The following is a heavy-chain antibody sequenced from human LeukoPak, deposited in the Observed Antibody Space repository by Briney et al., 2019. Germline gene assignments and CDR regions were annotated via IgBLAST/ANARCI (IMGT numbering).Heavy chain of an antibody. J-gene: IGHJ4*02. D-gene: IGHD4-23*01. CDR1: GFXFSSYW. CDR2: INQHGTDK. Sequence: GGSLRLSCAASGFXFSSYWMSWVRQAPGKGLEWVANINQHGTDKYYVDSVRGRFNISRDNAKNSLYLQMNSLRAEDTAVYYCAANGGPFDFWGQGTLVTVSS. CDR3: AANGGPFDF. V-gene: IGHV3-7*05.